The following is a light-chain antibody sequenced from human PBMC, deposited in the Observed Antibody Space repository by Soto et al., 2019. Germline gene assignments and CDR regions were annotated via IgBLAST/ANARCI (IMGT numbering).Light chain of an antibody. V-gene: IGKV2-29*03. J-gene: IGKJ1*01. CDR2: EVS. Sequence: ILMTQTPLSLSIIPGQTASISCKSSQSLLHSDGKTYFYWYVQKAGQAPQPLIYEVSNRFSGVPERFSGSGSRTDFTLKISRVEADDVGIYYCMQAIDIPWTFGQGTQVDIK. CDR3: MQAIDIPWT. CDR1: QSLLHSDGKTY.